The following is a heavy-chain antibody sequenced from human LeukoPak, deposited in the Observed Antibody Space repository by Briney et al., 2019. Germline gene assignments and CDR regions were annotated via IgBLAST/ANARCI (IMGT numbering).Heavy chain of an antibody. CDR1: GGSISSSSYY. CDR2: IYSDDEK. Sequence: TLSLTCTVSGGSISSSSYYWGWIRQPPGRGLEWLGFIYSDDEKRYSPSLKSRLTITKDTSKNQVVLTMTNMDPVDTATYYCAHRCSDFWSGYCFWGQGALVTVSS. D-gene: IGHD3-3*01. CDR3: AHRCSDFWSGYCF. V-gene: IGHV2-5*02. J-gene: IGHJ4*02.